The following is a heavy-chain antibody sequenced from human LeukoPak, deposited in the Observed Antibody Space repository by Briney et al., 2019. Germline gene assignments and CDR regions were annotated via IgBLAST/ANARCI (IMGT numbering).Heavy chain of an antibody. V-gene: IGHV4-30-4*07. D-gene: IGHD6-19*01. CDR2: IYYTGST. CDR1: GGSISRSGYS. CDR3: ARQYSSGWSYYYYYYMDV. Sequence: PSETLSLTCAVSGGSISRSGYSWSWIRQPPGKGLDWIAYIYYTGSTYYNPSLKSRVTISVDTSKNQFSLKLSSVTAADTAVYYCARQYSSGWSYYYYYYMDVWGKGTTVTVSS. J-gene: IGHJ6*03.